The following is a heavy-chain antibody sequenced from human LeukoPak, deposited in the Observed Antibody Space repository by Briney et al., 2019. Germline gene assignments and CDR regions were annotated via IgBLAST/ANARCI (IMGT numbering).Heavy chain of an antibody. CDR1: GFTFSGSA. CDR2: IRSKANSYAT. D-gene: IGHD6-19*01. J-gene: IGHJ4*02. CDR3: TRLSIAVAGFDY. V-gene: IGHV3-73*01. Sequence: PGGSLRLSCAASGFTFSGSAMHWVRQASGKGLEWVDRIRSKANSYATAYAASVKGRFTISRDDSKNTAYLQMNSLKTEDTAVYYCTRLSIAVAGFDYWGQGTLVTVSS.